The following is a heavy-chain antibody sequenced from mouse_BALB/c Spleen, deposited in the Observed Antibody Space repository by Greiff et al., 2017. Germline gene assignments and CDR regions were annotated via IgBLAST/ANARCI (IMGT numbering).Heavy chain of an antibody. CDR2: ISSGGSYT. Sequence: DVKLVESGGGLVKPGGSLKLSCAASGFTFSSYAMSWVRQTPEKRLEWVATISSGGSYTYYPDSVKGRFTISRDNAKNTLYLQMSSLRSEDTAMYYCARPIYDGYPFAYWGQGTLVTVSA. V-gene: IGHV5-9-3*01. D-gene: IGHD2-3*01. CDR1: GFTFSSYA. J-gene: IGHJ3*01. CDR3: ARPIYDGYPFAY.